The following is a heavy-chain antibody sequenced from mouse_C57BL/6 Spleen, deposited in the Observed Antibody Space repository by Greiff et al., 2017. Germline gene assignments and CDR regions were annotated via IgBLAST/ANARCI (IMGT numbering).Heavy chain of an antibody. CDR3: ARAGYYGSYWYFDV. Sequence: SGPELVKPGASVKISCKASGYSFTDYNMNWVKQSNGKSLEWIGVINPNYGTTSYNQKFKGKATLTVDQSSSTAYMQLNSLTSEDSAVYYCARAGYYGSYWYFDVWGTGTTVTVSS. V-gene: IGHV1-39*01. J-gene: IGHJ1*03. D-gene: IGHD1-1*01. CDR2: INPNYGTT. CDR1: GYSFTDYN.